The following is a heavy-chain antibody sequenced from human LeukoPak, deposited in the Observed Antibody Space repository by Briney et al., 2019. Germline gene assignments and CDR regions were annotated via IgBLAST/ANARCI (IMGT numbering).Heavy chain of an antibody. CDR1: GGSFSGYY. Sequence: SETLSLTCAVYGGSFSGYYWSWIRQPPGKGVEWIGEINHSGSTNYNPSLKSRVTISVDTSKNQFSLKLSSVTAADTAVYYCARVQYSSGYSWGPYYYYYYMDVWGKGTTVTISS. V-gene: IGHV4-34*01. CDR2: INHSGST. J-gene: IGHJ6*03. D-gene: IGHD3-22*01. CDR3: ARVQYSSGYSWGPYYYYYYMDV.